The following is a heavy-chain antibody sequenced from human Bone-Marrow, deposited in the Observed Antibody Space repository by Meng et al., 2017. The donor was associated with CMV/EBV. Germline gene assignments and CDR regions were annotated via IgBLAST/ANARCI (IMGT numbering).Heavy chain of an antibody. D-gene: IGHD6-19*01. J-gene: IGHJ4*02. V-gene: IGHV3-48*04. CDR3: ARGFPTQWLVLDY. Sequence: GESLKISCAASGFTFSSYSMNWVRQAPGKGLEWVSYISSSSSTIFYADSVKGRFTISRDNAKNSLYLQMNSLRAEDTAVYYCARGFPTQWLVLDYWGQGTLVTVSS. CDR1: GFTFSSYS. CDR2: ISSSSSTI.